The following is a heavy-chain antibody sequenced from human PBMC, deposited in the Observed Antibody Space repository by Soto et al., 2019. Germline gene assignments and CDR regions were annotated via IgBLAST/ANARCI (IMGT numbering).Heavy chain of an antibody. Sequence: QVQLVESGGGVVQPGRSLRPSCAASGFTFSSYAMHWVRQAPGKGLEWVAVISYDGSNKYYADSVKGRFTISRDNSKNTLYLQMNSLRAEDTAVYYCARGRGATVTPRDAFDIWGQGTMVTVSS. CDR3: ARGRGATVTPRDAFDI. D-gene: IGHD4-17*01. J-gene: IGHJ3*02. CDR1: GFTFSSYA. CDR2: ISYDGSNK. V-gene: IGHV3-30-3*01.